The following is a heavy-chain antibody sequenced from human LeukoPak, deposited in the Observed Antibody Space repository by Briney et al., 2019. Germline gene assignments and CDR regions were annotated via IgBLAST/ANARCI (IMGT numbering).Heavy chain of an antibody. J-gene: IGHJ6*03. V-gene: IGHV3-7*01. CDR2: IKQDGSEK. CDR1: GFTFSSYW. D-gene: IGHD3-10*01. Sequence: GGSLRLSCAASGFTFSSYWMSWVRQAPGKGLEWVANIKQDGSEKYYVDSVKGRFTISRDNAKNSLYLQMNSLRAEDTAVYYCARAPPPPRGSGSYYNVYYYYMDVWGKGTTVTVSS. CDR3: ARAPPPPRGSGSYYNVYYYYMDV.